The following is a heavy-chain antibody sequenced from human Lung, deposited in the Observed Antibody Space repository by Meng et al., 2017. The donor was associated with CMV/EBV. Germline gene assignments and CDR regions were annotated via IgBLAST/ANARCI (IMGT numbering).Heavy chain of an antibody. V-gene: IGHV3-15*01. CDR1: GFTFSNVW. CDR3: TTDPGNGMYLPFDS. J-gene: IGHJ4*02. D-gene: IGHD2-8*01. Sequence: GGSXRLXCAASGFTFSNVWMSWVRQAPGKGLEWVGRIQSNTDGGTPIYGAPAKGRFTISRDDSKSTLFLQLNSLKVEDTAVYYCTTDPGNGMYLPFDSWGQGTXVNGAS. CDR2: IQSNTDGGTP.